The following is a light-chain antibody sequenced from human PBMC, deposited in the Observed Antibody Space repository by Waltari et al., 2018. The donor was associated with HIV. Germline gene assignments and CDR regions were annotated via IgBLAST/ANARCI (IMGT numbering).Light chain of an antibody. Sequence: SYELTQPPSVSVSPGQTASITCSGDKLGDKYACWYQQKPGQSPVLVIYQDSKRPSGNPERFSGSNSGNTATLTISGTQAMDEADYYCQAWDSSVQEFGGGTKLTVL. V-gene: IGLV3-1*01. CDR1: KLGDKY. CDR2: QDS. CDR3: QAWDSSVQE. J-gene: IGLJ2*01.